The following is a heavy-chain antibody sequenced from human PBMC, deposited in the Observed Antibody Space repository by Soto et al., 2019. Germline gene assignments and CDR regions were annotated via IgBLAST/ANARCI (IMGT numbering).Heavy chain of an antibody. Sequence: SVKVSCKASGGTFSSYAISWVRQAPGQGLEWMGGIIPIFGTANYAQKFQGRVTITADESTSTAYMELSSLRSEDTAVYYCASVAARQNWSDPWGQGTLVTVSS. CDR3: ASVAARQNWSDP. CDR1: GGTFSSYA. V-gene: IGHV1-69*13. D-gene: IGHD6-6*01. CDR2: IIPIFGTA. J-gene: IGHJ5*02.